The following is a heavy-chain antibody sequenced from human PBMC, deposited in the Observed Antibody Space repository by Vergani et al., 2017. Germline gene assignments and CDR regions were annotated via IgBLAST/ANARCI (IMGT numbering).Heavy chain of an antibody. CDR1: GYTFTDYY. J-gene: IGHJ4*02. Sequence: QVHLVQSGAEVKKPGASVNVSCKASGYTFTDYYMHWVRQLPEQGLAWMGWINPHSGGTSSPPRFQGRVTMTRDTSITTAYMELCSLRSDDTAVYYCARRASYFGSGQGDYWGQGTLVTVTS. D-gene: IGHD3-10*01. V-gene: IGHV1-2*02. CDR2: INPHSGGT. CDR3: ARRASYFGSGQGDY.